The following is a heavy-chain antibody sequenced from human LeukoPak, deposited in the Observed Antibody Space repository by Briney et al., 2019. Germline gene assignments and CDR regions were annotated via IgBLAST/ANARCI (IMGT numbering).Heavy chain of an antibody. Sequence: PSETLSLTCTVSGGSISSYYWSWIRQPPGKGLEWIGYIYYSGSTNYNPSLKSRVTISVDTSKNQFSLKLSSVTAADTAVYYCARHGLTDSGPYYFDYWGQGTLVTVSS. CDR1: GGSISSYY. V-gene: IGHV4-59*08. J-gene: IGHJ4*02. CDR2: IYYSGST. CDR3: ARHGLTDSGPYYFDY. D-gene: IGHD1-26*01.